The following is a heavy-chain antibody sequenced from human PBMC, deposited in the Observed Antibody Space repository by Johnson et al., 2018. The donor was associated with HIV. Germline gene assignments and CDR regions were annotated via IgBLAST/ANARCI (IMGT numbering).Heavy chain of an antibody. CDR3: ARSSSSGAFDI. CDR2: ISGSGGST. J-gene: IGHJ3*02. CDR1: GFTFSTYG. Sequence: VQLVESGGGLVKPGGSLRLSCAASGFTFSTYGMHWVRQAPGKGLEWVSAISGSGGSTYYADSVKGRFTISRDNAKNSLYLQMNSLRAEDTAVYYCARSSSSGAFDIWGQGTMVTVSS. V-gene: IGHV3-23*04. D-gene: IGHD6-6*01.